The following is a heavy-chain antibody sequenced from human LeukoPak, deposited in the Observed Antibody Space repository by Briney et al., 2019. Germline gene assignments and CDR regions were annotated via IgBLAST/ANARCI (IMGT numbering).Heavy chain of an antibody. CDR3: ARHTVADYSHYFDY. D-gene: IGHD4-23*01. CDR1: GGSISGSSYY. CDR2: IYYSGNT. Sequence: PSETLSLTCTFSGGSISGSSYYWGWIRQPPGKGLEWIASIYYSGNTYYNPSLKSRVTISVDTSKNQFSLTLSSVTAADTAVYYCARHTVADYSHYFDYWGRGTLVTVSS. J-gene: IGHJ4*02. V-gene: IGHV4-39*01.